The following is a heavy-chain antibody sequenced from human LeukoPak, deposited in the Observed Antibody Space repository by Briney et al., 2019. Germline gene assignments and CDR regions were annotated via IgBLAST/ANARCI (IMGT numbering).Heavy chain of an antibody. CDR1: GDSISGHY. J-gene: IGHJ4*02. V-gene: IGHV4-4*07. CDR2: IHSSGST. D-gene: IGHD3-3*02. CDR3: ARELQHYDY. Sequence: SETLSLTCTVSGDSISGHYWSWIRQPAGKGLEWIGRIHSSGSTNYNPSFTSRVTMLVDMSKNKFSLRLSSVTAADTAVYYCARELQHYDYWGQGNLVTVSS.